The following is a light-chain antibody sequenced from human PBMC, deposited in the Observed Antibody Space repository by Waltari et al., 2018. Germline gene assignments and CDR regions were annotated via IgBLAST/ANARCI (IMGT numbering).Light chain of an antibody. CDR2: LDS. J-gene: IGLJ3*02. Sequence: SSVLTQAPSVSVAPGQTATVTCGGDNIGGRSVHWYQQRPGRAPVLVVYLDSDRPSGIPDRFSGSKSGNAANLTISRVEAGDEADYYCHVWDGKTVMFGGGTKLTVL. CDR1: NIGGRS. CDR3: HVWDGKTVM. V-gene: IGLV3-21*02.